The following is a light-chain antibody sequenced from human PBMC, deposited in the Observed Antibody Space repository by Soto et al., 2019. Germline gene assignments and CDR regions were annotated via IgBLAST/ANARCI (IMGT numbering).Light chain of an antibody. J-gene: IGKJ1*01. CDR1: QSVSNY. V-gene: IGKV3-11*01. CDR2: DAS. CDR3: QQYNIWPWT. Sequence: EIVLTQTPATLSLSPGERSTLSFRASQSVSNYLAWYQQKPGQAPRLLIYDASRGATGFPARFSGSGSGTDFTLTISSLQSEDFAVYYCQQYNIWPWTFAQGTKVDIK.